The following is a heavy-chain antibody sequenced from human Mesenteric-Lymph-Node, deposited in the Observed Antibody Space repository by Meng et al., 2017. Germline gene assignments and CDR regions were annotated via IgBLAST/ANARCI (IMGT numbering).Heavy chain of an antibody. V-gene: IGHV4-30-4*01. D-gene: IGHD3-10*01. J-gene: IGHJ4*02. CDR1: GGSISSGNHY. Sequence: QVQLQESGPGRVKPSPNLSLTCTVAGGSISSGNHYWSWIRQHPGKGMEYIGYIYYSGSTNYNPSLKSRVTISVDTSKNQFSLKLSSVTATDTAVYYCARQSGYFDYWGQGTLVTVSS. CDR2: IYYSGST. CDR3: ARQSGYFDY.